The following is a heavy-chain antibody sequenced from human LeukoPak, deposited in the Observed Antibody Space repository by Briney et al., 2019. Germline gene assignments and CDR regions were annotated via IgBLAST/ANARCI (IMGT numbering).Heavy chain of an antibody. CDR1: GDSISTYY. CDR3: ARNPVAGTNPKFDY. Sequence: SETLSLTCTVSGDSISTYYWSWIRQAAGKGLEWIGRISASGSTNYNPSLKSRVTMSIDTSNNQFSLKLSSVTAADTAVYFCARNPVAGTNPKFDYWGQGTLVTVSS. V-gene: IGHV4-4*07. CDR2: ISASGST. D-gene: IGHD6-19*01. J-gene: IGHJ4*02.